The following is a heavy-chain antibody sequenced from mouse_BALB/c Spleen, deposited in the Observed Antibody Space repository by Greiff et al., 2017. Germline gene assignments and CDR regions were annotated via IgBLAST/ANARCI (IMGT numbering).Heavy chain of an antibody. CDR3: HSSGLAY. CDR2: IDPSDSYT. Sequence: QVQLLQPGAELVKPGASVKLSCQASGFTFTRYWMHWVKQRPGQGLEWIGEIDPSDSYTNYNQKFKGKATLTVDKSSSTAYMQLSSLTYEDSAVYYCHSSGLAYWGQGTLVTVSA. J-gene: IGHJ3*01. CDR1: GFTFTRYW. D-gene: IGHD3-1*01. V-gene: IGHV1-69*02.